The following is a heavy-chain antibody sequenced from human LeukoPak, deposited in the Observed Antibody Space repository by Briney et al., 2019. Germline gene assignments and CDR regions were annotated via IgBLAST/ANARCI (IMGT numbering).Heavy chain of an antibody. CDR1: GYTFTSYA. Sequence: VAAVKVSCKASGYTFTSYAMNWVRQAPGQGFGWLGWINTDTGNPTYAEGFTGRFVFSLDTSVRTAYLPIYSLKAEDTGVYYCARGVGYCSDGSCAFDPWGQGTLVTVSP. CDR2: INTDTGNP. D-gene: IGHD2-15*01. CDR3: ARGVGYCSDGSCAFDP. V-gene: IGHV7-4-1*01. J-gene: IGHJ5*02.